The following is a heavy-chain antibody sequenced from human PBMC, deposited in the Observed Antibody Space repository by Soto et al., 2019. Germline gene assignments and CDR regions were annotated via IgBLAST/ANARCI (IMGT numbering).Heavy chain of an antibody. Sequence: GSLIVSCAASGFTFSSYAMSLVRQAPGKGLEWVSAISGSGGSTYYADSVKGRFTISRDNSKNTLYLQMNSLRAEDTAVYYCAKGAYYYDSSGYYQPVYYFDYWGQGTLVTVSS. J-gene: IGHJ4*02. CDR1: GFTFSSYA. D-gene: IGHD3-22*01. CDR3: AKGAYYYDSSGYYQPVYYFDY. V-gene: IGHV3-23*01. CDR2: ISGSGGST.